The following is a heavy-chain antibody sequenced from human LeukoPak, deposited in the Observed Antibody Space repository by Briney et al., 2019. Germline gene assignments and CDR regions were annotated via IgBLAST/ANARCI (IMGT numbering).Heavy chain of an antibody. CDR3: ARDAGRGVIIEGSYYYYYMDV. J-gene: IGHJ6*03. CDR1: GGTFSSYA. V-gene: IGHV1-69*13. D-gene: IGHD3-10*01. Sequence: SVKVSCKASGGTFSSYAISWVRQAPGQGLEWMGGIIPIFGTANYAQKFQGRVTITADESTSTAYMELSSLRSEDTAVYYCARDAGRGVIIEGSYYYYYMDVWGKGTTVTVSS. CDR2: IIPIFGTA.